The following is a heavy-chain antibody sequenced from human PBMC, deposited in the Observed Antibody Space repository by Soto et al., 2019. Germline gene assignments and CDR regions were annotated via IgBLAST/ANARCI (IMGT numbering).Heavy chain of an antibody. CDR3: ARDDVHCSGGRCYGVPMDV. J-gene: IGHJ6*04. D-gene: IGHD2-15*01. V-gene: IGHV3-66*01. CDR2: IQSGGST. Sequence: EVQLVDSGGVLVQPGGSLRLSCAASGFTVSSKYMSLVRQAPGKRVEGVSLIQSGGSTYYAGSVNGRSTISTDNSENTQFLQMNTLRDEDTALYYCARDDVHCSGGRCYGVPMDVWGTGTTVTVSA. CDR1: GFTVSSKY.